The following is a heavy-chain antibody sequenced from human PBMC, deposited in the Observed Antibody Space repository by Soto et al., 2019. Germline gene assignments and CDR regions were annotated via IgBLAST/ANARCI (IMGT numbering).Heavy chain of an antibody. J-gene: IGHJ5*02. D-gene: IGHD3-10*01. CDR1: GGSFSGYY. CDR3: GRGTLLLWFGDRPRWFDP. Sequence: SETLSLTCAVYGGSFSGYYWTWIRQPPGTGLEWIGEINHSGSTNYNPSLKSRVTISVDTSKNQFSLKLTSVTAADTAVYYCGRGTLLLWFGDRPRWFDPWGQETLVTV. CDR2: INHSGST. V-gene: IGHV4-34*01.